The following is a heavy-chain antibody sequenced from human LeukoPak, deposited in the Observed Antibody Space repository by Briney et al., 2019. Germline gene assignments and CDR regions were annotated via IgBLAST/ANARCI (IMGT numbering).Heavy chain of an antibody. CDR1: GDSVSSNSAA. J-gene: IGHJ6*02. CDR3: ARGNDNCSGGSCPYLSYGMDV. Sequence: SQTLSLTCAISGDSVSSNSAAWNWIRQSPSRGLEWLGRTYYRSKWYNDYAVSVKSRITINPDTSKNQFSLRLNSVTPEDTAVYYCARGNDNCSGGSCPYLSYGMDVWGQGTTVTVSS. CDR2: TYYRSKWYN. V-gene: IGHV6-1*01. D-gene: IGHD2-15*01.